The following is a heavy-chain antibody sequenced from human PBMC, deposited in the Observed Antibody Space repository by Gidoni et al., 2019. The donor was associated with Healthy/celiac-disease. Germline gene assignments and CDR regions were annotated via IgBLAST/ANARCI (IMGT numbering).Heavy chain of an antibody. CDR3: ARYLYCSGGSCYRAFDI. V-gene: IGHV4-59*01. D-gene: IGHD2-15*01. CDR1: GGSISSYY. Sequence: QVQLQESGPGLVKPSETLSLTCTVSGGSISSYYWSWIRQPPGKGLEWIGYIYYSGSTNYNPSLKSRVTISVDTSKNQFSLKLSSVTAADTAVYYCARYLYCSGGSCYRAFDIWGQGTMVTVSS. CDR2: IYYSGST. J-gene: IGHJ3*02.